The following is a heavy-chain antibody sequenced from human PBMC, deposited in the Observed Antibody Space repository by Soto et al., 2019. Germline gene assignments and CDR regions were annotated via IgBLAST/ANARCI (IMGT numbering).Heavy chain of an antibody. D-gene: IGHD2-2*01. CDR2: VTPYNGKT. V-gene: IGHV1-18*01. CDR1: GYTFITYG. CDR3: ARDTSHYFDH. Sequence: ASVKVSCKASGYTFITYGVTWVRQAPGQGLEWMGWVTPYNGKTHYAQKFQDRVTMTTDTAATTAYMELRSLTSDDSAMYFCARDTSHYFDHWGQGILVTVSS. J-gene: IGHJ4*02.